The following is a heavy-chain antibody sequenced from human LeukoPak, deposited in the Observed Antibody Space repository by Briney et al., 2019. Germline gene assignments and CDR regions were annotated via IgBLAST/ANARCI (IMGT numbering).Heavy chain of an antibody. Sequence: ASVKVSCKASGYTFTSYYMHWVRQPPGQGLEWMGIINLSGGSTSYAQKFQGRVTMTRDTSTSTVYMELSSLRSEDTAVYYCARDPDYDSSGPSTPPDYWGQGTLVTVSS. CDR2: INLSGGST. V-gene: IGHV1-46*01. CDR3: ARDPDYDSSGPSTPPDY. D-gene: IGHD3-22*01. CDR1: GYTFTSYY. J-gene: IGHJ4*02.